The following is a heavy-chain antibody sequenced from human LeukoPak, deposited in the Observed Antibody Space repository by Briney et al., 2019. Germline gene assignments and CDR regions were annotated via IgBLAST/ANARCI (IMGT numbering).Heavy chain of an antibody. V-gene: IGHV3-23*01. D-gene: IGHD1-26*01. J-gene: IGHJ4*02. CDR1: GFTFSSYA. CDR2: ISGSGGST. Sequence: GGSLRLSCAASGFTFSSYAMSWVRQAPGKGLEWVSAISGSGGSTYYADSVKGRFTISRDNSKNTLYLQMNSLRAEDTAVYYCARSHPTGEWELRSGSFDYWGQGTLVTVSS. CDR3: ARSHPTGEWELRSGSFDY.